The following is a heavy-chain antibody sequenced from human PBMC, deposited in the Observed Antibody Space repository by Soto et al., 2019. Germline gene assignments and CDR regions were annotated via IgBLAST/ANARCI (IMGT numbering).Heavy chain of an antibody. CDR1: GGSFSGYY. CDR2: INHSGST. J-gene: IGHJ3*02. V-gene: IGHV4-34*01. CDR3: ARVYYASGTYTYAFDI. Sequence: SETLSLTCAVYGGSFSGYYWTRIRQPPGTGLEWIGEINHSGSTNYNPSLKSRVTISVDTSKNQFSLKLSSVTAADTAVYYCARVYYASGTYTYAFDIWGQGTMVTVSS. D-gene: IGHD3-10*01.